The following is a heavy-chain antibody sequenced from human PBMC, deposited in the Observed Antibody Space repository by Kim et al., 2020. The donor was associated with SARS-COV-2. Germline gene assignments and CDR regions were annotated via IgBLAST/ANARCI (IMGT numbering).Heavy chain of an antibody. CDR3: ARVRDDYGDEFFDY. CDR1: GGTFSSYA. J-gene: IGHJ4*02. V-gene: IGHV1-69*04. Sequence: SVKVSCKASGGTFSSYAISWVRQAPGQGLEWMGRIIPILGIANYAQKFQGRVTITADKSTSTAYMELSSLRSEDTAVYYCARVRDDYGDEFFDYWGQGTLVTVSS. CDR2: IIPILGIA. D-gene: IGHD4-17*01.